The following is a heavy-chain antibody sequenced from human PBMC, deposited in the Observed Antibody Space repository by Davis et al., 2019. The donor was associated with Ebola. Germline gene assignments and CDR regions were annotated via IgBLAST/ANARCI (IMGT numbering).Heavy chain of an antibody. D-gene: IGHD6-19*01. J-gene: IGHJ5*02. CDR1: GFTFSSYS. CDR2: ISSSSSTI. Sequence: PGGSLRLSCAASGFTFSSYSMNWVRQAPGKGLEWVSYISSSSSTIYYADSVKGRFTISRDNSKNTLYLQMNSLRAEDTAVYYCARDRRQWLVRGWFDPWGQGTLVTVSS. CDR3: ARDRRQWLVRGWFDP. V-gene: IGHV3-48*01.